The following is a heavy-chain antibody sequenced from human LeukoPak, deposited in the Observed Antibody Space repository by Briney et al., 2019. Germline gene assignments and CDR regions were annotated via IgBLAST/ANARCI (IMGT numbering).Heavy chain of an antibody. V-gene: IGHV3-30*03. Sequence: GGSLRLSCAASGFTFSSYGMHWVRQAPGKGLEWVAVISYDGSNKYYADSVKGRFTISRDNSKNTLYLQMNSLRAEDTAVYYCARPYYYDSSGYYDYWGQGALVTVSS. J-gene: IGHJ4*02. CDR3: ARPYYYDSSGYYDY. D-gene: IGHD3-22*01. CDR1: GFTFSSYG. CDR2: ISYDGSNK.